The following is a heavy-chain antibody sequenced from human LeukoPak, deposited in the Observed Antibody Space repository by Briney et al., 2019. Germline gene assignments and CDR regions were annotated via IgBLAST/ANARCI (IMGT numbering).Heavy chain of an antibody. D-gene: IGHD3-9*01. V-gene: IGHV4-38-2*02. CDR2: IYHSGTS. CDR1: GYSISSGYY. J-gene: IGHJ4*02. CDR3: AREGAWLSPDY. Sequence: SETLSLTCTVSGYSISSGYYWGWIRQPPGKGLEWIGNIYHSGTSHYNPSLKSRVTISVDTSNNQFSLKLTSVTAADTAMYYCAREGAWLSPDYWGQGTLVTVSS.